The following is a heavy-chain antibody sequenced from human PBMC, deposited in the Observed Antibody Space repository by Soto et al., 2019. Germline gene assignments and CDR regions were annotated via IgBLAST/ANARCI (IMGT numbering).Heavy chain of an antibody. D-gene: IGHD2-2*01. V-gene: IGHV1-69*13. Sequence: SVKVSCKASGGTFSSYAISWVRQAPGQGLEWMGGIIPIFGTANYAQKFQGRVTITADESTSTAYMELSSLRSEDTAVYYCARVLIGYCSSTSCQGGMDVWGQGTTVTVSS. CDR3: ARVLIGYCSSTSCQGGMDV. CDR2: IIPIFGTA. J-gene: IGHJ6*02. CDR1: GGTFSSYA.